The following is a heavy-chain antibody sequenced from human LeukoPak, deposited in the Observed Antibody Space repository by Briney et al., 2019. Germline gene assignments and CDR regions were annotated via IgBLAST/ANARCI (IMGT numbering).Heavy chain of an antibody. CDR1: GYTFTGYY. CDR2: INPESGGT. Sequence: ASVKVSCKASGYTFTGYYMHWVRQAPGQGLEWMGWINPESGGTNYAQKFQGRVTMTRDTSISTAYMELSRLRSDDTAVYYCARLIVGAHAFDILGQGTMVTVSS. CDR3: ARLIVGAHAFDI. V-gene: IGHV1-2*02. J-gene: IGHJ3*02. D-gene: IGHD1-26*01.